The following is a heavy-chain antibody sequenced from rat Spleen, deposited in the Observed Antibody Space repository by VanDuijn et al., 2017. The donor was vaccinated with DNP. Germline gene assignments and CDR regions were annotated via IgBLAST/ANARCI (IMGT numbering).Heavy chain of an antibody. CDR2: LST. Sequence: EVQLVESGGGLVQPGRSLKLSCAASGFTFSDYYMAWVRQAPTKGLEWVASLSTWYRDSVRGRFTFARDNAEGTLSLQMDSLRSEDTATYYCARHRIYNNLFDYWGQGVMVTVSS. J-gene: IGHJ2*01. V-gene: IGHV5-25*01. CDR1: GFTFSDYY. D-gene: IGHD1-10*01. CDR3: ARHRIYNNLFDY.